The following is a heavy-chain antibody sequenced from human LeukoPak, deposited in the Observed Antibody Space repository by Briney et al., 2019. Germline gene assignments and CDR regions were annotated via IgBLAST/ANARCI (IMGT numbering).Heavy chain of an antibody. CDR1: GFTFSSYG. CDR3: VKALGLLLLPYGY. D-gene: IGHD3-22*01. Sequence: PGRSLRLSCAASGFTFSSYGMHWVRQAPGKGLEWVAVIWYDGSNKYYADSVKGRFTISRDNSKNTLYLQMSSLRAEDTAVYYCVKALGLLLLPYGYWGQGTLVTVSS. J-gene: IGHJ4*02. CDR2: IWYDGSNK. V-gene: IGHV3-33*06.